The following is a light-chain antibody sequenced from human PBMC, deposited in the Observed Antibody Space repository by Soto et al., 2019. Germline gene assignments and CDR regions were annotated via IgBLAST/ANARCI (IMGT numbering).Light chain of an antibody. V-gene: IGLV1-40*01. CDR3: QSYDSSLSASYV. CDR2: GNT. CDR1: SSNIGAGCE. Sequence: SVQTLQPSVSGAPGKRVTISCTGCSSNIGAGCEVHWYQHLPGKAPKLLIYGNTNRPSGVPDRFSGSKSGTSASLAITGLQAEDEADYYCQSYDSSLSASYVFGGGPRSPS. J-gene: IGLJ1*01.